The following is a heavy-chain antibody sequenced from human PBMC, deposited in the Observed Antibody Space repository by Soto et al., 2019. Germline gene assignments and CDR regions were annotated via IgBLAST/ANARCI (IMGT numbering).Heavy chain of an antibody. CDR2: IKQDGSEK. D-gene: IGHD3-3*01. CDR1: GFTFSSYA. V-gene: IGHV3-7*03. J-gene: IGHJ6*02. Sequence: GGSLRLSCAASGFTFSSYAMSWVRQAPGKGLEWVANIKQDGSEKYYVDSVKGRFTISRDNAKNSLYLQMNSLRAEDTAVYYCAREITIFGVVKADYGMDVWGRGTTVTVSS. CDR3: AREITIFGVVKADYGMDV.